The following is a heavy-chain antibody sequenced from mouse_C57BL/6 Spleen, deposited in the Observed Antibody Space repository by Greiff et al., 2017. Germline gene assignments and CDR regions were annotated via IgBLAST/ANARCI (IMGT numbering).Heavy chain of an antibody. Sequence: EVMLVESGAELVKPGASVKLSCTASGFNIKDYYMHWVKQRTEQGLEWIGRIDPEDGETKYAPKFQGKATITADTSSNTAYLQLSSLTSEDTAVYYCASKGENYYGSSYDFDVWGTGTTVTVSS. D-gene: IGHD1-1*01. CDR2: IDPEDGET. J-gene: IGHJ1*03. CDR1: GFNIKDYY. V-gene: IGHV14-2*01. CDR3: ASKGENYYGSSYDFDV.